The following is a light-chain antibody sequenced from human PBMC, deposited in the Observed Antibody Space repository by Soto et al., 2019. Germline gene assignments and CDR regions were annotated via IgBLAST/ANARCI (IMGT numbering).Light chain of an antibody. V-gene: IGLV2-14*03. Sequence: QSVLTQPASVSGSPGQSITISCTGTSSEVGGYDYVSWYQHHPGKAPKLMIYDVSNRPSGVSNRFSGSKSGNTASLTISWLQAEDEADYYCSSYTSSSLYVFGTGTKVTVL. CDR3: SSYTSSSLYV. CDR2: DVS. CDR1: SSEVGGYDY. J-gene: IGLJ1*01.